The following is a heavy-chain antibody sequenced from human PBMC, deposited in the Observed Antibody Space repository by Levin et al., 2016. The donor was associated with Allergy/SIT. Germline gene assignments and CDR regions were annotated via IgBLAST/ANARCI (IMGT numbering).Heavy chain of an antibody. J-gene: IGHJ4*02. CDR2: ISAGGGST. D-gene: IGHD5-18*01. CDR3: AKFLGTVNTGSDC. V-gene: IGHV3-23*01. Sequence: VRQAPGKGLEWVSGISAGGGSTYYADSVKGRFTISRDTSKNTLYLQMNSLRAEDTAIYYCAKFLGTVNTGSDCWGQGTLVTVSS.